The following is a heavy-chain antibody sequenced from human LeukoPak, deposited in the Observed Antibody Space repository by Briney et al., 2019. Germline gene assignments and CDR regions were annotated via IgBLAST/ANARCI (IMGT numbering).Heavy chain of an antibody. D-gene: IGHD1-1*01. Sequence: SETLSLTCTVSGGSISSFYWSWIRQPPGKGLEWIDYIYYSGSTNYNPPLKSRVTISVDTSKNQFSLKLSSVTAADTAVYYCARHGTSGTNLNWFDPWGQGTLVTVSS. V-gene: IGHV4-59*01. CDR1: GGSISSFY. J-gene: IGHJ5*02. CDR2: IYYSGST. CDR3: ARHGTSGTNLNWFDP.